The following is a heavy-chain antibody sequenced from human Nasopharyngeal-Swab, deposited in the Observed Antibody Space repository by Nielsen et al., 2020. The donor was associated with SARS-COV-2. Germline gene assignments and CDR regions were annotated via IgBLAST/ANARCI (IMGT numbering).Heavy chain of an antibody. V-gene: IGHV5-51*01. Sequence: GESLKISCTGFGYSFANYWIGWVRQMPGKGLEWMGSIYPGNSDTRYSPAFHGRVTISADKSISTAYLQWSSLRASDTAMYFCARRAARDGYNYEVDPWGQGTQVTVSS. CDR3: ARRAARDGYNYEVDP. D-gene: IGHD5-24*01. J-gene: IGHJ5*02. CDR2: IYPGNSDT. CDR1: GYSFANYW.